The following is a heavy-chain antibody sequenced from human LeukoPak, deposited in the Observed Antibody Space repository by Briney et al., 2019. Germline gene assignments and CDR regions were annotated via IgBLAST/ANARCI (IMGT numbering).Heavy chain of an antibody. J-gene: IGHJ5*02. D-gene: IGHD6-6*01. V-gene: IGHV3-73*01. CDR3: ATQKGDSSSGLFDP. CDR1: GFTFSGSP. CDR2: IRSKANSYAT. Sequence: PGGSLRHSCAASGFTFSGSPMHWVRQASGKGLEWVGRIRSKANSYATAYAASVKGRFTISRDDSKNTAYLQMNSLKTEDTAVYYCATQKGDSSSGLFDPWGQGTLVTVSS.